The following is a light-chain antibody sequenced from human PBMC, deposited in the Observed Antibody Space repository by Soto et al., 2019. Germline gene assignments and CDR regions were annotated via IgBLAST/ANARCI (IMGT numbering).Light chain of an antibody. Sequence: EMVMTQARATLSVSPGESSTLSCRASQSVSSNLAWYQQKPGQAPRVLIYSASTRATGIPARFSGSGSGTEFTLTISSLQSEDFAVYYCHQYNHWLTWTFGQGTKM. V-gene: IGKV3-15*01. J-gene: IGKJ1*01. CDR1: QSVSSN. CDR2: SAS. CDR3: HQYNHWLTWT.